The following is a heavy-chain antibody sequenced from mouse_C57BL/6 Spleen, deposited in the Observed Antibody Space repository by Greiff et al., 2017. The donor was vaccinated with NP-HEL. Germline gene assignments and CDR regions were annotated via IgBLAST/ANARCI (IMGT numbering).Heavy chain of an antibody. V-gene: IGHV5-4*03. CDR2: ISDGGSYT. CDR3: ARVYSNYWYFDV. CDR1: GFTFSSYA. Sequence: DVKLVESGGGLVKPGGSLKLSCAASGFTFSSYAMSWVRQTPEKRLEWVATISDGGSYTYYPDNVKGRFTISRDNAKNNLYLQMSHLKSEDTAMYYCARVYSNYWYFDVWGTGTTVTVSS. D-gene: IGHD2-5*01. J-gene: IGHJ1*03.